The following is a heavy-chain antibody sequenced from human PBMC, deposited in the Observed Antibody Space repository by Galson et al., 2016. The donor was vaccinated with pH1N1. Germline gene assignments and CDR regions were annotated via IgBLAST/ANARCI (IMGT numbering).Heavy chain of an antibody. CDR3: VRTIHRLGYGPDY. D-gene: IGHD3-22*01. J-gene: IGHJ4*02. Sequence: PALVTPTQTLTLTCTFSGFSLTTTGVGVGWIRQPPGEALEWLALIYWDDDKRYRQSLKNRLTLTNDNSRNEVVLTMTDMDPVDTATYYCVRTIHRLGYGPDYWGQGILVTVSS. CDR2: IYWDDDK. CDR1: GFSLTTTGVG. V-gene: IGHV2-5*02.